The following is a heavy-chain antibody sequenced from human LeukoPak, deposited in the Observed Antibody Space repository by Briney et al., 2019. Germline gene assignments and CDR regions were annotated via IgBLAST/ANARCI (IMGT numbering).Heavy chain of an antibody. D-gene: IGHD2-15*01. CDR2: ISGDGGT. CDR3: ARYCGAASCYSGFDY. V-gene: IGHV3-23*01. CDR1: GFTFGSYV. Sequence: GGSLRLSCAASGFTFGSYVMSWVRQAPGMGPEWVSAISGDGGTYYADSVKGRFTISRDNSKNTLYLQMNSLGGEDTALYYCARYCGAASCYSGFDYWGQGTLVTVAS. J-gene: IGHJ4*02.